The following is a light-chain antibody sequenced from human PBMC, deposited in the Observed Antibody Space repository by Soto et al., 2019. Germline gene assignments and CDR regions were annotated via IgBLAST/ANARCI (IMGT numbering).Light chain of an antibody. V-gene: IGKV1-9*01. J-gene: IGKJ5*01. CDR2: AAS. CDR3: QQRKSYPIT. CDR1: QDINTY. Sequence: DIQLTQSPSFLSASVGDRVTITCRASQDINTYLAWYQQKPGKAPKLLIFAASTLQNGVPSRFSGSGSGTEFTVTITSLQPDDFATYYCQQRKSYPITFGQGTRLEI.